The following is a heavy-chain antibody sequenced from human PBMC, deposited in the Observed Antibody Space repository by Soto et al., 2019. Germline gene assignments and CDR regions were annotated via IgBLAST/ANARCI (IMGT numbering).Heavy chain of an antibody. V-gene: IGHV1-18*01. CDR1: GYTFTSYG. Sequence: ASVKVSCKTSGYTFTSYGISWVRQAPGQGLEWMGWITANNVNTNYAQKFQGRVTMTTDTSTATAYMELRGLRSDDTAVYYCARDMGGYYFEPNDYWGQGTLVTVSS. J-gene: IGHJ4*02. CDR3: ARDMGGYYFEPNDY. D-gene: IGHD3-22*01. CDR2: ITANNVNT.